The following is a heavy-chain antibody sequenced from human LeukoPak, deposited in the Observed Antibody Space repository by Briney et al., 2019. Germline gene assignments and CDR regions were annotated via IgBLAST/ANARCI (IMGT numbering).Heavy chain of an antibody. J-gene: IGHJ3*02. CDR2: ISSDSTT. Sequence: GGSLRLSCAAAGFTFSLYSMNWVRQAPGKGLEWISHISSDSTTYYAGSVKGRFTISRDNAKNLLSLQMNSLRAEDTAVYYCARDQYYAFDIWGQGTMVTVSS. CDR1: GFTFSLYS. CDR3: ARDQYYAFDI. V-gene: IGHV3-48*01. D-gene: IGHD2/OR15-2a*01.